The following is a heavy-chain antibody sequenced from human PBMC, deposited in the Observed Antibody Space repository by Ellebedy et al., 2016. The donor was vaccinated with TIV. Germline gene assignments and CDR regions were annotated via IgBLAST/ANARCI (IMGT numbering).Heavy chain of an antibody. V-gene: IGHV3-23*01. D-gene: IGHD3-10*01. Sequence: GGPLRLSXAASGFTFSSYAMSWVRQAPGKGLEWVSAISGSGGSTYYADSVKGRFTISRDNSKNTLYLQINSLRAEDTAVYYCGGRCGSGEGGWFDPWGQGTLVTVSS. CDR2: ISGSGGST. CDR3: GGRCGSGEGGWFDP. CDR1: GFTFSSYA. J-gene: IGHJ5*02.